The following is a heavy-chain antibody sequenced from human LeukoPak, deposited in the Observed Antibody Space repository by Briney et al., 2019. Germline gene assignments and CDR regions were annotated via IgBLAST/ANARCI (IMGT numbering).Heavy chain of an antibody. J-gene: IGHJ4*02. D-gene: IGHD4-17*01. Sequence: SETLSLTCAVYGGSFSGYYWSWIRQPPGKGLEWIGEINHSGSTNYNPSLKSRVTISVDTSKNQFSLKLSSVTAADTAVYYCASSAVAGAPFDYWGQGTPVTVSS. CDR3: ASSAVAGAPFDY. V-gene: IGHV4-34*01. CDR1: GGSFSGYY. CDR2: INHSGST.